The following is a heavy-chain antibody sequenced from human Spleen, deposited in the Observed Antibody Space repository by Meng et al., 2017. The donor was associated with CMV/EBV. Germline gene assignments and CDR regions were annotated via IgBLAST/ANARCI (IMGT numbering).Heavy chain of an antibody. V-gene: IGHV4-30-4*08. Sequence: QVRLQESGPGPVKPSQTLSLTCTVSGGSISSGDYYWSWIRQPPGKGLEWIGYIYYSGSTYYNPSLKSRVTISVDTSKNQFSLKLSSVTAADTAVYYCARDLWGSRYYFDYWGQGTLVTVSS. CDR3: ARDLWGSRYYFDY. J-gene: IGHJ4*02. D-gene: IGHD1-26*01. CDR2: IYYSGST. CDR1: GGSISSGDYY.